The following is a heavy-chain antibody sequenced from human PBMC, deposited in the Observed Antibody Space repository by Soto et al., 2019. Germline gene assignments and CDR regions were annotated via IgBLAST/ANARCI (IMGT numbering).Heavy chain of an antibody. CDR3: AKGALGPHSYYYYYYMDV. V-gene: IGHV3-23*01. Sequence: GGSLRLSCAASGFTFSSYAMSCVRQAPGKGLEWVSAISGSGGSTYYADSVKGRFTISRDNSKNTLYLQMNSLRAEDTAVYYCAKGALGPHSYYYYYYMDVWGKGTTVTVSS. D-gene: IGHD3-3*02. CDR1: GFTFSSYA. CDR2: ISGSGGST. J-gene: IGHJ6*03.